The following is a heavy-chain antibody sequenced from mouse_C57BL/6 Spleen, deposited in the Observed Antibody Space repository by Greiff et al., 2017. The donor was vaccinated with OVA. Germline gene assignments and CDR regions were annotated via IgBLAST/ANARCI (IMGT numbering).Heavy chain of an antibody. CDR1: GFTFSDYG. Sequence: EVQVVESGGGLVKPGGSLKLSCAASGFTFSDYGMHWVRQAPEKGLEWVAYISSGGSTIYYADTVKGRFTISRDNAKNTLFLQMTSLRSEDTAMYYCATNWDVRFAYWGQGTLVTVSA. CDR3: ATNWDVRFAY. J-gene: IGHJ3*01. D-gene: IGHD4-1*01. V-gene: IGHV5-17*01. CDR2: ISSGGSTI.